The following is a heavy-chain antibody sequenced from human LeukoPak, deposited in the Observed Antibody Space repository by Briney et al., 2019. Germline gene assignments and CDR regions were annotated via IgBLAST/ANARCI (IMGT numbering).Heavy chain of an antibody. Sequence: PGGSLRLSCAASGFTFSSYGMHWVRQAPGKGLEWVSAISGSGGSTYYADSVKGRFTISRDNSKNTLYLQMNSLRAEDTAVYYCAKGLYSSGWYANDAFDIWGQGTMVTVSS. CDR2: ISGSGGST. CDR3: AKGLYSSGWYANDAFDI. D-gene: IGHD6-19*01. V-gene: IGHV3-23*01. CDR1: GFTFSSYG. J-gene: IGHJ3*02.